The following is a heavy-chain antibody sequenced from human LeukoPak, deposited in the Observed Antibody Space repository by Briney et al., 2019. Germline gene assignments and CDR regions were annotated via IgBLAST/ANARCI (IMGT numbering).Heavy chain of an antibody. Sequence: GGSLRLSCAASGFTFSSYAMSWVRQAPGKGLEWVSAISGSGGSTYYADSVKGRFTISRDNSKNMLYLQMNSLRAEDTAVYYCAKGPYSSGWYKGGQYYFDYWGQGTLVTVSS. J-gene: IGHJ4*02. V-gene: IGHV3-23*01. CDR2: ISGSGGST. CDR1: GFTFSSYA. D-gene: IGHD6-19*01. CDR3: AKGPYSSGWYKGGQYYFDY.